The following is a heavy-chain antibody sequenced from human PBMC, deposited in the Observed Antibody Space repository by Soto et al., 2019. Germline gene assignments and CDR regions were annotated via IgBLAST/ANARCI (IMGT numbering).Heavy chain of an antibody. CDR3: ARDSSAAFYDYIWGSYRSTRFFDY. D-gene: IGHD3-16*02. CDR1: GFTFSDYY. CDR2: ISSSGSTI. V-gene: IGHV3-11*01. J-gene: IGHJ4*02. Sequence: PGGSLRLYCAASGFTFSDYYMSWIRQAPGTGLEWVSYISSSGSTIYYADSVKGRFTISRDNAKNSLYLQMNSLRAEDTAVYYCARDSSAAFYDYIWGSYRSTRFFDYWGQGTLVTVSS.